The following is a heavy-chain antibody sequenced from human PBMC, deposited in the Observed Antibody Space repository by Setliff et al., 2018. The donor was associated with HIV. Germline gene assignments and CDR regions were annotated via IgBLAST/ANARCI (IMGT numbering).Heavy chain of an antibody. CDR1: GFEFSDYC. V-gene: IGHV3-23*01. CDR3: AKVPTWGSADY. CDR2: ISASGGST. Sequence: GGSLRLSCAASGFEFSDYCMSWIRQAPGKGLEWVSYISASGGSTYYADSVKGRFTISRDNSKNTLYLQMNSLRAEDTALYFCAKVPTWGSADYWGQGTLVTVSS. J-gene: IGHJ4*02. D-gene: IGHD3-16*01.